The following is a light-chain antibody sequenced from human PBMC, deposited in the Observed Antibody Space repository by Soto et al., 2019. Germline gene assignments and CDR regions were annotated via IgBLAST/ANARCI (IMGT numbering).Light chain of an antibody. CDR3: CSYAGSSTLYV. CDR2: EVS. Sequence: QSVLTQPASVSGSPGQSITISCTGISSDVGSYNLASWYQQHPGKAPKLMIYEVSKRPSGVSNRFSGSKSGNTASLTISGLQAEDEADYYCCSYAGSSTLYVFGTGTKVTVL. J-gene: IGLJ1*01. CDR1: SSDVGSYNL. V-gene: IGLV2-23*02.